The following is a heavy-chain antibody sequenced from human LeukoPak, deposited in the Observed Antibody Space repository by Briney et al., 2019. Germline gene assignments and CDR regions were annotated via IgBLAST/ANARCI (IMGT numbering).Heavy chain of an antibody. Sequence: GGSLRLSCLTSGFTFSTNAMSWVRQAPGKGLEWISGISGSGASTYYADSVTGRSTISRDNSRNTLYLQMNSLRGDDTAVYYCAKDVGKWESLHFFDYWGQGTLVTVSS. CDR3: AKDVGKWESLHFFDY. V-gene: IGHV3-23*01. CDR2: ISGSGAST. CDR1: GFTFSTNA. D-gene: IGHD1-26*01. J-gene: IGHJ4*02.